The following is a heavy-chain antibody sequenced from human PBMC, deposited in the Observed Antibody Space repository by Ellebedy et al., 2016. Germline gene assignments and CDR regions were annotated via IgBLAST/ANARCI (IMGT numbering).Heavy chain of an antibody. V-gene: IGHV3-66*01. CDR2: IYSGGST. J-gene: IGHJ5*02. CDR3: ARGHMTTVTTKMVDDWFDP. CDR1: GFTVSSNY. Sequence: GGSLRLSCAASGFTVSSNYMSWVRQAPGKGLEWVSVIYSGGSTYYADSVKGRFTISRDNSKNTLYLQMNSLRAEDTAVYYCARGHMTTVTTKMVDDWFDPWGHGTLVTVSS. D-gene: IGHD4-17*01.